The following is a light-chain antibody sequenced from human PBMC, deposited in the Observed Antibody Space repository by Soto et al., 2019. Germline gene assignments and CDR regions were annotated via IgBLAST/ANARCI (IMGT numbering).Light chain of an antibody. CDR3: QTWGAGIVV. Sequence: QPVLTQSPSASASLGASVRLTCTLSRGHSNYAIAWHQQQSDKGPRYLMKLNSDGSHSKGDGIPDRFSGSSSGAERYLTISSLQSEDEADYYCQTWGAGIVVFGGGTKLTVL. V-gene: IGLV4-69*01. CDR1: RGHSNYA. CDR2: LNSDGSH. J-gene: IGLJ2*01.